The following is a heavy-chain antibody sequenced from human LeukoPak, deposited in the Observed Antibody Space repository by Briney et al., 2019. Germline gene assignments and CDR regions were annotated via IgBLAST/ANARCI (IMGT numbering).Heavy chain of an antibody. CDR3: AKDGQYQLVNYFDY. Sequence: GGSLRLSCAASGFPFSSYTMSWVRQAPGKGLEWVSAISGSGGSTYYADSVKGRFTISRDNSKNTLYLQMNSLRAEDTAVYYCAKDGQYQLVNYFDYWGQGTLVTVSS. D-gene: IGHD2-2*01. V-gene: IGHV3-23*01. J-gene: IGHJ4*02. CDR1: GFPFSSYT. CDR2: ISGSGGST.